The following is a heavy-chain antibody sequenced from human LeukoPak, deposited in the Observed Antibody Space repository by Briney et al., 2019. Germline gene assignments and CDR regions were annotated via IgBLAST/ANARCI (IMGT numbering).Heavy chain of an antibody. CDR1: GFTFNSYA. CDR3: AKTPGDCTGGTCYSFDY. D-gene: IGHD2-15*01. V-gene: IGHV3-23*01. CDR2: ISGGGGT. Sequence: GGSLRLSCAASGFTFNSYAMNWVRQPPGKGLEWVSGISGGGGTYYADSVKGRFTVSRDNSKNTLYLQMNSLRAEDTAVYYCAKTPGDCTGGTCYSFDYWGQGSLVTVSS. J-gene: IGHJ4*02.